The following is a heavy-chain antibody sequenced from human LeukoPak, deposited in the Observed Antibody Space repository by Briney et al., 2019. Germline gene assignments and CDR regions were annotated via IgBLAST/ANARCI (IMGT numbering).Heavy chain of an antibody. CDR2: MNPNSGNT. Sequence: ASVKVSCKASGYTFTSYDINWVRQATGQGLEWMGWMNPNSGNTGYAQKFQGRVTMTRNTSISTAYMELSSLRPEDTAVYYCARAVITIFGVVTHAFDIWGQGTMVTVSS. V-gene: IGHV1-8*01. J-gene: IGHJ3*02. CDR3: ARAVITIFGVVTHAFDI. D-gene: IGHD3-3*01. CDR1: GYTFTSYD.